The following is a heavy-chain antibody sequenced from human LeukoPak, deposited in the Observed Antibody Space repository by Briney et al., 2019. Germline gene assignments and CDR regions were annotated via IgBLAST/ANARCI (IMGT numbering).Heavy chain of an antibody. Sequence: PGGSLRLSCAASGFTFRSDGMHWVRQAPGKGLEWVAFIRYDESKNYYADSVRGRFTISRDNSNNTLYLQMNSLRAEDTGIYYCAKGYGGSHFDYWGQGALVAVSS. CDR1: GFTFRSDG. J-gene: IGHJ4*02. D-gene: IGHD4-23*01. CDR2: IRYDESKN. CDR3: AKGYGGSHFDY. V-gene: IGHV3-30*02.